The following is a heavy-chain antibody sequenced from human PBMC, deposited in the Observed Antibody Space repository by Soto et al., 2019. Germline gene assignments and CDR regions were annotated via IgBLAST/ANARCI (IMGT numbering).Heavy chain of an antibody. CDR1: GYTLTELS. D-gene: IGHD2-15*01. CDR2: FDPGDGET. Sequence: ASVKVSCKVSGYTLTELSMHWVRQAPGKGLEWMGGFDPGDGETIYAQKFQGRVTMTEDTSTDTAYMELSSLRSEDTAVYYCAVSSGGSCYSCWFDPWGQGTLVTVSS. J-gene: IGHJ5*02. CDR3: AVSSGGSCYSCWFDP. V-gene: IGHV1-24*01.